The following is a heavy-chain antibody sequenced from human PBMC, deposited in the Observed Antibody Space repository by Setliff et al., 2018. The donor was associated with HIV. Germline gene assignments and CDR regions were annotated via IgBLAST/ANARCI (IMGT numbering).Heavy chain of an antibody. Sequence: ASVKVSCKASGCTFTDYYIHWVRQAPGQGLEWMGRINPNSGGTNYAQKFQGRVTMTRDTSISSAYMELSRLKSDDTAVYYCATKVYCTNGVCLDAFDLWGQGTMVTVS. V-gene: IGHV1-2*06. CDR1: GCTFTDYY. D-gene: IGHD2-8*01. CDR2: INPNSGGT. J-gene: IGHJ3*01. CDR3: ATKVYCTNGVCLDAFDL.